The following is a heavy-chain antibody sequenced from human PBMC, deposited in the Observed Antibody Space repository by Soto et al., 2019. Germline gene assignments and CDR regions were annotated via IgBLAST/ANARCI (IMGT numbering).Heavy chain of an antibody. D-gene: IGHD1-1*01. CDR2: ISAHNGNT. CDR3: ARWRYGDY. CDR1: GYTFTSYG. J-gene: IGHJ4*02. Sequence: QVHLVQSGAEVKKPGASVKVSCKGSGYTFTSYGITWVRQAPGQGLEWMGWISAHNGNTNYAQKLQGRVTVTRDTSTSTAYMELRSLRSDDTAVDYCARWRYGDYWGQRALVTVAS. V-gene: IGHV1-18*01.